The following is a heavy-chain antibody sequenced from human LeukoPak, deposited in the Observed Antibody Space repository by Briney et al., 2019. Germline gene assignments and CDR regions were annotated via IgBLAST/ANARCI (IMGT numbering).Heavy chain of an antibody. J-gene: IGHJ6*03. D-gene: IGHD1-26*01. CDR2: ISAYNGNT. V-gene: IGHV1-18*01. CDR1: GYTFTSYG. CDR3: AREVVGAKWDYYYYMDV. Sequence: ASVKVSCKASGYTFTSYGISWVRQAPGQGLEWMGWISAYNGNTNYAQKLQGRVTMTTDTSTSTAYMELRSLRSDDTAVYYCAREVVGAKWDYYYYMDVWGKGTTVTVSS.